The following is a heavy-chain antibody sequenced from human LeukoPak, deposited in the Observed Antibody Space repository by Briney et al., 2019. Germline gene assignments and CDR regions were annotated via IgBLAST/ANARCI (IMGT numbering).Heavy chain of an antibody. CDR3: ARRGHGLLLDY. D-gene: IGHD2-15*01. CDR1: GGSITIHGHY. J-gene: IGHJ4*02. V-gene: IGHV4-39*01. CDR2: IYYSGDT. Sequence: SETLSLTCTVSGGSITIHGHYWGWIRQPPGKGLEWIGSIYYSGDTYYNPSLKSRVTISVDTSKNQFSLKLTSVTASDMAVYYCARRGHGLLLDYWGLGALVTVSS.